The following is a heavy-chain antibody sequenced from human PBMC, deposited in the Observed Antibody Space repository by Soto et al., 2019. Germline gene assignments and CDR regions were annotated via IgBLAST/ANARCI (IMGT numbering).Heavy chain of an antibody. CDR1: GFSFSKFA. J-gene: IGHJ3*01. D-gene: IGHD3-22*01. Sequence: EVQLLESGGGVVQPGGALRLSCAASGFSFSKFAVSWVGQAPGKGLEWVSAISADGESTFYVDSVKGRFTISRDNSKNALFLQMNALRVEDTAVYYCASDWVHDSAFYDAFQVWGQGTMFSVSS. V-gene: IGHV3-23*01. CDR3: ASDWVHDSAFYDAFQV. CDR2: ISADGEST.